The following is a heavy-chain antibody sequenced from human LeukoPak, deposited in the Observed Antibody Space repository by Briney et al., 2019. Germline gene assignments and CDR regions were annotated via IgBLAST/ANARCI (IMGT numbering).Heavy chain of an antibody. D-gene: IGHD3-10*01. J-gene: IGHJ4*02. CDR3: ARDRSGMLPNYFDY. CDR2: ISSSSSYI. CDR1: GFTFSSYS. Sequence: GGSLRLSCAASGFTFSSYSMNWVRQAPGKGLEWVSSISSSSSYIYYADSVKGRFTISRDNAKNSLYLQMNSLRAEDTAVYYCARDRSGMLPNYFDYWGQGTLVTVSS. V-gene: IGHV3-21*01.